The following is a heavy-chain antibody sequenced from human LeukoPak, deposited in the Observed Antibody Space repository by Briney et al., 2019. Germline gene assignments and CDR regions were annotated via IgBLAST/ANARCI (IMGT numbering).Heavy chain of an antibody. Sequence: PGGSLRLSGAASGFTFSDYYMSWIRQAPGKGLEWVSYISDSGTTKYYADSVKGRFTISRDNAKKFLLLQMNSLRAEDTAVYYCARAGYALDGGAFDIWGQGTVITVSS. D-gene: IGHD2-2*01. CDR2: ISDSGTTK. CDR1: GFTFSDYY. V-gene: IGHV3-11*01. J-gene: IGHJ3*02. CDR3: ARAGYALDGGAFDI.